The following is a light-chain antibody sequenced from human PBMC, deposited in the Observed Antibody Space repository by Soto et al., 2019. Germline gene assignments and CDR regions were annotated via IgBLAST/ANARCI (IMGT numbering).Light chain of an antibody. J-gene: IGLJ2*01. CDR2: LDSDGSH. CDR3: QTWGTGIHVV. Sequence: QPVLTQSPSASASLGASVKLTCTLSSGHSSYAIAWHQQQPEKGPRYLMKLDSDGSHTKGDAIPDRFSGSSSGAERYLTISSLQYEDEADYYCQTWGTGIHVVFGGGTKLTVL. CDR1: SGHSSYA. V-gene: IGLV4-69*01.